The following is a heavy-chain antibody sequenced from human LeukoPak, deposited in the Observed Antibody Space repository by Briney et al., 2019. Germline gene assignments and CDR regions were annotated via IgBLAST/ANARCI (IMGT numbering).Heavy chain of an antibody. CDR2: IRSDGSST. D-gene: IGHD6-19*01. Sequence: GGSLRLSCVASGFSFSAYIMHWVRQAPGKGLEYVSAIRSDGSSTFYPNSVKGRFTISRDNSKSRLYLQIGSLRAEDTAVYYCTRRYGGHSGWAGYHDSWGQGTLVTVSS. J-gene: IGHJ4*02. V-gene: IGHV3-64*01. CDR1: GFSFSAYI. CDR3: TRRYGGHSGWAGYHDS.